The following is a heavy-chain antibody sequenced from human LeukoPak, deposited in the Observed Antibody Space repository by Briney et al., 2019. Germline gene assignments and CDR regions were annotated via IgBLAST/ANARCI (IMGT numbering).Heavy chain of an antibody. D-gene: IGHD6-13*01. J-gene: IGHJ5*02. CDR3: ARSSSWYYNWFDP. V-gene: IGHV4-31*03. CDR2: IYYSGST. CDR1: GGSISSGGYY. Sequence: SQTLSLTCTVSGGSISSGGYYWSWIRPHPGKGLEWIGYIYYSGSTYYNPPLKSRVTISVDTSKNQFSLKLSSVTAADTAVYYCARSSSWYYNWFDPWGQGTLVTVSS.